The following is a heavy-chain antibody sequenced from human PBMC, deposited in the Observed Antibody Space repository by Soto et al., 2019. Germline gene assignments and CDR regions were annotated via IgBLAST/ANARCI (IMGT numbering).Heavy chain of an antibody. CDR1: GGSFSGYY. CDR2: INHSGST. D-gene: IGHD2-15*01. V-gene: IGHV4-34*01. Sequence: SETLSLTCAVYGGSFSGYYWSWIRQPPGKGLEWIGEINHSGSTNYNPSLKSRVTISVDTSKNQFSLKLSSVTAADTAVYYCARVEGSIDYSNPNFDYWGQGTLVTVSS. J-gene: IGHJ4*02. CDR3: ARVEGSIDYSNPNFDY.